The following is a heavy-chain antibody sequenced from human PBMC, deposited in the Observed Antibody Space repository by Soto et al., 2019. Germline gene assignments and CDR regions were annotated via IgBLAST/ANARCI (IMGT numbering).Heavy chain of an antibody. J-gene: IGHJ4*02. V-gene: IGHV3-30*03. CDR2: ISYGGSLQ. D-gene: IGHD5-18*01. CDR3: VSDWGYGHASVPYS. Sequence: QAQLVESGGGVVQPGRSLRLSCAASGFAFSSYGMHWVRQAPGTGLEWVADISYGGSLQHYADSVKGRFTISRDNSKNMVLLQMSSLRAEDTAVYSCVSDWGYGHASVPYSWGQVALVSVSS. CDR1: GFAFSSYG.